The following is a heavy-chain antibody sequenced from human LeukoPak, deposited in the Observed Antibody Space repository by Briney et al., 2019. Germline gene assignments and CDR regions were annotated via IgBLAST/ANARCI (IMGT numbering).Heavy chain of an antibody. V-gene: IGHV3-23*01. Sequence: GGSLRLSCAASGFTFSSYEMNWVRQAPGKGLEWVSAISGSGGSTYYADSVKGRFTISRDNSKNTLYLQMNSLRAEDTAVYYCAKESGSGSYYKKDYWGQGTLVTVSS. D-gene: IGHD3-10*01. CDR2: ISGSGGST. CDR1: GFTFSSYE. CDR3: AKESGSGSYYKKDY. J-gene: IGHJ4*02.